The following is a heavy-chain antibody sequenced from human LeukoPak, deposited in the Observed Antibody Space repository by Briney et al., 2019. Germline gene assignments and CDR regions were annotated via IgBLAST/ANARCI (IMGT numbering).Heavy chain of an antibody. CDR3: TRGGVPGAYDY. D-gene: IGHD3-16*01. Sequence: QPGGSLRLSCAASGFTFSSYWMHWVRQAPGKGLVWVSGFKSDGYSTIYADSVKGRFTISRDNAKNTLYLQMSSLRVDDTAVYYCTRGGVPGAYDYWGQGTLVTVSS. J-gene: IGHJ4*02. CDR2: FKSDGYST. V-gene: IGHV3-74*01. CDR1: GFTFSSYW.